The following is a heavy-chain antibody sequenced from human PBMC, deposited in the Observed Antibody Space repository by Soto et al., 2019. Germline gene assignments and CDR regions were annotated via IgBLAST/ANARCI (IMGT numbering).Heavy chain of an antibody. Sequence: QLHLQESGPGLVKPSETLSLTCAVSGGSISSSNFYWGWFRQSPEKGLEWIGSVRSGGDASYNPSLMSRVTISIETSKNQFSLSLRSVTAADTAIYYCAKDASCFSCGAWGQGAPVTVTS. CDR1: GGSISSSNFY. CDR2: VRSGGDA. V-gene: IGHV4-39*01. CDR3: AKDASCFSCGA. D-gene: IGHD2-8*01. J-gene: IGHJ4*02.